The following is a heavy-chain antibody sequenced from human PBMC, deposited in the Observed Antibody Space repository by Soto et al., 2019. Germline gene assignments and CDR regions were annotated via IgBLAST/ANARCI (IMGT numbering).Heavy chain of an antibody. D-gene: IGHD2-21*02. CDR1: GLTFSIYE. CDR2: ISSSSSTI. Sequence: GGSLRLSCAASGLTFSIYEMNWVREAPGKTLEWDSYISSSSSTIYYADSVKGRFTISRDNAKNSLYLQMNSLRAKDTAVYYCARVFKDLGGGDYYHLSHYAFDIWGQGTMVTVSS. CDR3: ARVFKDLGGGDYYHLSHYAFDI. J-gene: IGHJ3*02. V-gene: IGHV3-48*03.